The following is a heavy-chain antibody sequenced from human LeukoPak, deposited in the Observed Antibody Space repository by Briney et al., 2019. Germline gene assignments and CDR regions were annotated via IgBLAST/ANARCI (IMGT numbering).Heavy chain of an antibody. J-gene: IGHJ3*02. D-gene: IGHD3-10*01. CDR2: IIPIFGTA. CDR3: AGESDYYGSGSYQHGAFDI. CDR1: GGTFSSYA. Sequence: GASVKVSCKASGGTFSSYAISWVRQAPGQGLEWMGGIIPIFGTANYAQKFQGGVTITTDESTSTAYMELSSLRSEDTAVYYCAGESDYYGSGSYQHGAFDIWGQGTMVTVSS. V-gene: IGHV1-69*05.